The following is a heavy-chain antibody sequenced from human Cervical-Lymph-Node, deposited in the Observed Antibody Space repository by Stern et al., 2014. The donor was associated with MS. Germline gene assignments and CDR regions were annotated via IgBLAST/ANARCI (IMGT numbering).Heavy chain of an antibody. V-gene: IGHV5-51*01. J-gene: IGHJ4*02. Sequence: EVQLVESGPEVKKPGESLKISCSGSGYNFTTYWIGWARQMPGKGLEWMGIIYPGDSDTRYSPPFQGQVPISVDKSISTAYLQWNSLKASDTAMYYCARVFGSAVPDFWGRGALVTVSS. CDR2: IYPGDSDT. CDR3: ARVFGSAVPDF. CDR1: GYNFTTYW. D-gene: IGHD6-25*01.